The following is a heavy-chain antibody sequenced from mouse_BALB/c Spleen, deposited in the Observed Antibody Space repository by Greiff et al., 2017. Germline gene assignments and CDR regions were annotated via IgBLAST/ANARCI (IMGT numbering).Heavy chain of an antibody. Sequence: EVMLVESGGGLVKPGGSLKLSCAASGFAFSSYDMSWVRQTPEKRLEWVAYISSGGGSTYYPDTVKGRFTISRDNAKNTLYLQMSSLKSEDTAMYYCARGGFYYGKSYAMDYWGQGTSVTVSS. J-gene: IGHJ4*01. D-gene: IGHD2-1*01. CDR3: ARGGFYYGKSYAMDY. CDR2: ISSGGGST. CDR1: GFAFSSYD. V-gene: IGHV5-12-1*01.